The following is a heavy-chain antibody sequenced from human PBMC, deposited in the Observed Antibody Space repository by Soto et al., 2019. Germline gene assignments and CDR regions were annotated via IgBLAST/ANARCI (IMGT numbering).Heavy chain of an antibody. V-gene: IGHV1-18*01. J-gene: IGHJ6*02. Sequence: QVQLVQSGAEVKKPGASVKASCKASGSTFTSYGITWVGQPPGQGLGWMGWISAYNGNTNYAQKLQGRVTMTTDTSTSTAYMELRSLRSDDTAVYYCARGPVDYDYYYGMDVWGQGTTVTVSS. D-gene: IGHD2-21*01. CDR3: ARGPVDYDYYYGMDV. CDR2: ISAYNGNT. CDR1: GSTFTSYG.